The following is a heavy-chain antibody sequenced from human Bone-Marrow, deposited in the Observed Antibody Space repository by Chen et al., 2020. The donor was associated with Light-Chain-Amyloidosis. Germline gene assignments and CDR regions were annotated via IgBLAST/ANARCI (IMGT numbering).Heavy chain of an antibody. D-gene: IGHD6-19*01. Sequence: QLQESGPGLLEPSKTLSLTCTVSGVSTITSREYYWGWMRQTPGKGLEWIGSIFYGDITYYNPNLKSRVTISVDTSKNQFSLKLSSVTAADTAVYYCAREHSSGWFGYYFGYWGQGTLVTVSS. V-gene: IGHV4-39*07. J-gene: IGHJ4*02. CDR2: IFYGDIT. CDR1: GVSTITSREYY. CDR3: AREHSSGWFGYYFGY.